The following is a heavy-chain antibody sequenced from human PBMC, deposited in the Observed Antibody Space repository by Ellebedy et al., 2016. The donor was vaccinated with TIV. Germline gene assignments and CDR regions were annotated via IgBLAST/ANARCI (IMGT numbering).Heavy chain of an antibody. J-gene: IGHJ6*02. V-gene: IGHV3-49*04. CDR2: IGSKGYGGTT. D-gene: IGHD1-7*01. CDR3: TREAANWNYPYYYYNGMDV. Sequence: GESLKISXTASGFTFGDFAISWVRQAPGKGLEWVGFIGSKGYGGTTQYAASVTGRFTISRDDSKSIAYLQMNSLKTEDTALYYCTREAANWNYPYYYYNGMDVWGQGTTVTVSS. CDR1: GFTFGDFA.